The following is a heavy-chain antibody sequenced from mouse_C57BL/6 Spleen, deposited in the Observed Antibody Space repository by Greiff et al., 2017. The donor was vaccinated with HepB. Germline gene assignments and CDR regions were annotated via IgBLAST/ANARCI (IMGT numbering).Heavy chain of an antibody. V-gene: IGHV1-85*01. D-gene: IGHD1-1*01. CDR2: IYPRDGST. CDR3: AREGITTVVARGAMDD. J-gene: IGHJ4*01. Sequence: VQLQQSGPELVKPGASVKLSCKASGYTFTSYDINWVKQRPGQGLEWIGWIYPRDGSTKYNEKFKGKATLTVDTSSSTAYMELHSLTSEDSAVYFCAREGITTVVARGAMDDWGQGTSVTVSS. CDR1: GYTFTSYD.